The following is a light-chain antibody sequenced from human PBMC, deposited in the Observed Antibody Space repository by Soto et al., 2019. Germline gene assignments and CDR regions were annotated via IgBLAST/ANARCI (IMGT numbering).Light chain of an antibody. CDR3: QQFNSYPT. CDR2: DAS. CDR1: QGISSA. J-gene: IGKJ1*01. Sequence: AIQLTQSPSSLSASVGDIVTITCRASQGISSALAWYQQKPGKAPKLLIYDASSLESGVPSRFSGSGAGTDFTLTISNLQPEDFATYYCQQFNSYPTFGQGTKVEIK. V-gene: IGKV1-13*02.